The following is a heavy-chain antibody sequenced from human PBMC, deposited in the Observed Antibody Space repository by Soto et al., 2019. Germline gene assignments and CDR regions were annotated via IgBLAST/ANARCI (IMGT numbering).Heavy chain of an antibody. D-gene: IGHD3-22*01. CDR1: GFTFTSAS. V-gene: IGHV1-58*01. CDR2: IVVGSGNT. J-gene: IGHJ5*02. CDR3: AADPNYYDRDNWFDP. Sequence: SVKGSCKASGFTFTSASVQWVLQARVQRLEWIGWIVVGSGNTNYAQKFQERVTITRDMSTSTAYMELSSLRSEDTAVYYCAADPNYYDRDNWFDPWGQGTLVTVSS.